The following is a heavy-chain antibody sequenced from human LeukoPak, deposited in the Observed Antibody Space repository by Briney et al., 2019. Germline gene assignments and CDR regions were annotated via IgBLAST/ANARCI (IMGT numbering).Heavy chain of an antibody. J-gene: IGHJ4*02. CDR3: AKGAEYSSSSRGMVDY. CDR1: GFTFSSYA. D-gene: IGHD6-6*01. CDR2: ISGSGGST. V-gene: IGHV3-23*01. Sequence: GGSLRLSCAASGFTFSSYAMSWVRQAPGKGLEWVSAISGSGGSTYYADSVKGRFTISRDNSKNTLYLQMNSLRAEDTAVYYCAKGAEYSSSSRGMVDYWGQGTLVTVSS.